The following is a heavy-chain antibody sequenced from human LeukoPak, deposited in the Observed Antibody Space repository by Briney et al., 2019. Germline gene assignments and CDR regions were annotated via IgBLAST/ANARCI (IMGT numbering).Heavy chain of an antibody. CDR3: AKEMYVVVVAATPYGMDV. CDR2: ISGSGGST. Sequence: PGGSLRLSCAASGFTFSSYAMSWVRQAPGKGLEWVSAISGSGGSTYYADSVKGRFTISRDNSKNTLYLQMNSLRAEDTAVYYCAKEMYVVVVAATPYGMDVWGQGTTVTVSS. V-gene: IGHV3-23*01. CDR1: GFTFSSYA. J-gene: IGHJ6*02. D-gene: IGHD2-15*01.